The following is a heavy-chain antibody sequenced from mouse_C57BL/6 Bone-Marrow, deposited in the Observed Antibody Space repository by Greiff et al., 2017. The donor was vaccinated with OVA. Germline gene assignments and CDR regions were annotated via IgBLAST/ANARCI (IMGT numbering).Heavy chain of an antibody. D-gene: IGHD2-3*01. V-gene: IGHV1-74*01. J-gene: IGHJ4*01. Sequence: VQLQQPGAELVKPGASVKVSCKASGYTFTSYWMHWVKQRPGQGLEWIGRIHPSDSDTNYNQKFKGKATLTVDKSSSTAYMQLSSLTSEDSAVYYCAMGGYDGYDYYAMDDWGQGTSVTVSS. CDR3: AMGGYDGYDYYAMDD. CDR2: IHPSDSDT. CDR1: GYTFTSYW.